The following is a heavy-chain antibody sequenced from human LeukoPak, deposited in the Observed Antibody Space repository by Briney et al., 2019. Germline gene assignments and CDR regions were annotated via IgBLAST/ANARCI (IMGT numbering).Heavy chain of an antibody. J-gene: IGHJ4*02. D-gene: IGHD3-22*01. CDR3: AKGLPYESRAYYDRLFDE. Sequence: SGGSLRLSCAASEFSVGSNYMTWVRQAPGKGPEWVSIISGGGDTTFYTDSVKGRFTISRDNSKNTLYLQMNSLRVEDTAVYYCAKGLPYESRAYYDRLFDEWGQGTLVTVSS. V-gene: IGHV3-23*01. CDR1: EFSVGSNY. CDR2: ISGGGDTT.